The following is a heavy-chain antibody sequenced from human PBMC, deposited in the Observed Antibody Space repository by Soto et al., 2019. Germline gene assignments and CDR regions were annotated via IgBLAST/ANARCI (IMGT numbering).Heavy chain of an antibody. V-gene: IGHV3-74*01. Sequence: GSLRLSCAASGFTFSSYWIHWVRQAPGKGLVWVSRINSDGSSTSYADSVKGRFTISRDNAKNTLYLQMNSLRAEDTAVYYCARVAYCGGDCYSTNFDYWGQGTLVTVSS. CDR3: ARVAYCGGDCYSTNFDY. J-gene: IGHJ4*02. D-gene: IGHD2-21*02. CDR2: INSDGSST. CDR1: GFTFSSYW.